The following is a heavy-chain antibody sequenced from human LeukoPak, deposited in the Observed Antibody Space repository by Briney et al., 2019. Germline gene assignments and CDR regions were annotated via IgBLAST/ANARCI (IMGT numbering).Heavy chain of an antibody. V-gene: IGHV4-59*01. CDR1: GGSISSYY. CDR2: IYYSGST. J-gene: IGHJ4*02. CDR3: ARERGYCSSTSCPLFDY. D-gene: IGHD2-2*01. Sequence: SETPSLTCTVSGGSISSYYWSWIRQPPGKGLEWIGYIYYSGSTNYNPSLKSRVTISVDTSKNQFSLKLSSVTAADTAVYYCARERGYCSSTSCPLFDYWGQGTLVTVSS.